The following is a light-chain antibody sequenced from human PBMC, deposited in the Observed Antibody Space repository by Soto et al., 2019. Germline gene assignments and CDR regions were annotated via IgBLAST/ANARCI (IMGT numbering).Light chain of an antibody. CDR3: LQYGTSPPGT. CDR2: DTS. Sequence: EVVLTQSPGTLSLSPGEGATLSCRASQSVTSRYIAWYQQKPRQPPRLLIFDTSNRATGIPDRYSGSGSAADFTLTISRLEPDDFAVYYCLQYGTSPPGTFGPGTRLEMK. CDR1: QSVTSRY. J-gene: IGKJ2*01. V-gene: IGKV3-20*01.